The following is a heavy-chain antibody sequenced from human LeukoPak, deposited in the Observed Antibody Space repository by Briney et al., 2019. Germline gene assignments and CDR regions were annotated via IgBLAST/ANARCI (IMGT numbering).Heavy chain of an antibody. V-gene: IGHV3-23*01. CDR2: ISGSGGST. D-gene: IGHD4-17*01. CDR3: ARASYGDPIGYYYYYYMDV. CDR1: GFTFSSYA. J-gene: IGHJ6*03. Sequence: GGSLRLSCAASGFTFSSYAMSWVRQAPGKGLEWVSAISGSGGSTYYADSVKGRFTISRDNSKNTLYLQMNSLRAEDTAVYYCARASYGDPIGYYYYYYMDVWGKGTTVTVSS.